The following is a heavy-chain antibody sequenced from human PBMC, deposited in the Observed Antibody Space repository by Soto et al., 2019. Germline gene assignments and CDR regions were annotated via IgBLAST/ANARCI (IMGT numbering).Heavy chain of an antibody. Sequence: VGSLRLSCSASGFIFSSYVMHWVRQAPGSRLELVSIISSDGGSTYYADSVKGRFTMSRDNSENTLYLQMNNLRPEDTALYYCVKEFDSTWSYRFDYWGQGTLVTVSS. V-gene: IGHV3-64D*06. J-gene: IGHJ4*02. CDR3: VKEFDSTWSYRFDY. D-gene: IGHD6-13*01. CDR1: GFIFSSYV. CDR2: ISSDGGST.